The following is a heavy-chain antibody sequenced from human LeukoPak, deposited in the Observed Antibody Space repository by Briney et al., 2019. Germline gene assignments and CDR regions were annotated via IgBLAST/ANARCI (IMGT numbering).Heavy chain of an antibody. CDR3: AKDPRRGGTPDAFDI. D-gene: IGHD1-1*01. J-gene: IGHJ3*02. V-gene: IGHV3-30*02. CDR1: GLTFSSYG. CDR2: IRYDGSNK. Sequence: GGSLRLSCAASGLTFSSYGMHWVRQAPGKGLEGVAFIRYDGSNKYYADSVKGRFTISRDNSKNTLYLQMKSLRAEDAALYYWAKDPRRGGTPDAFDIWGQGTMVTVSS.